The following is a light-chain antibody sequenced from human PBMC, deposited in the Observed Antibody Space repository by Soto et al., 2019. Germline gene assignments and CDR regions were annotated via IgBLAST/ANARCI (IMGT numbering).Light chain of an antibody. CDR2: EVN. Sequence: QSVLTQPPSASGSPGQSVTISCTGTSSDVGGYNYVSWFQRHPGKAPKLIIHEVNQRPSGVPDRFSGSKSGNTASLTVSGLQAEDEGTYYCSSYGGYNNVVFGTGTKV. J-gene: IGLJ1*01. CDR3: SSYGGYNNVV. CDR1: SSDVGGYNY. V-gene: IGLV2-8*01.